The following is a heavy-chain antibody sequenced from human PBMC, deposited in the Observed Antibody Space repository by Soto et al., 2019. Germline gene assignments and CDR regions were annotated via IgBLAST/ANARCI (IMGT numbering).Heavy chain of an antibody. J-gene: IGHJ6*02. CDR2: IHPGESDT. Sequence: GDSLNISFKSYGYSFTTYWIAWVRQMPGKGLEWMGSIHPGESDTRYSPSFQGQVTISADRSITTAYLQWSSLKASDTAMYYCARHEATYYNFYGMDVWGQGTTVTVSS. CDR1: GYSFTTYW. CDR3: ARHEATYYNFYGMDV. V-gene: IGHV5-51*01.